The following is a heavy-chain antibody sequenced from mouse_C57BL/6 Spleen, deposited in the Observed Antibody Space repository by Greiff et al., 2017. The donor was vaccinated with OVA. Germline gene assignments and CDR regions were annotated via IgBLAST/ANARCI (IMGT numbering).Heavy chain of an antibody. CDR3: ASPHYYGSRDWCFDV. D-gene: IGHD1-1*01. V-gene: IGHV1-78*01. Sequence: VQLQQSDAELVKPGASVKISCKVSGYTFTDHTIHWMKQRPGQGLEWIGDIYPRDGSTKYNEKFKGKATLTADKSSITAYMQLNSLTSEDSAVYFCASPHYYGSRDWCFDVWGTGTPVTVSS. J-gene: IGHJ1*03. CDR1: GYTFTDHT. CDR2: IYPRDGST.